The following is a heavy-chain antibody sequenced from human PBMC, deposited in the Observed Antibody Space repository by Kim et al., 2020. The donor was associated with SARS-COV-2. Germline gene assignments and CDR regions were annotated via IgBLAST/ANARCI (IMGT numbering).Heavy chain of an antibody. Sequence: GGSLRLSCTASGFTFGDYAMSWFRQAPGKGLEWVGFIRSKAYGGTTEYAASVKGRFTISRDDSKSIAYLQMNSLKTEDTAVYYCTNIAVAGVYNYYYGMDVWGQGTTVTVSS. CDR1: GFTFGDYA. CDR2: IRSKAYGGTT. J-gene: IGHJ6*02. D-gene: IGHD6-19*01. V-gene: IGHV3-49*03. CDR3: TNIAVAGVYNYYYGMDV.